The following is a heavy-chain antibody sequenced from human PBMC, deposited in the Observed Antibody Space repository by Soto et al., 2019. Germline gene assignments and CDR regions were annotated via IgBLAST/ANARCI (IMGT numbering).Heavy chain of an antibody. CDR1: GGSISSGGYY. CDR3: ARGSSWAYNWFDP. V-gene: IGHV4-31*03. D-gene: IGHD6-13*01. CDR2: IYYSGST. Sequence: QVQLQESGPGLVKPSQTLSLTCTVSGGSISSGGYYWSWIRQHPGKGLEWIGYIYYSGSTYYNPSFKSRVTLAVESSKNQFSLRLSSVTAAATAVYYCARGSSWAYNWFDPWGQGTLVTVSS. J-gene: IGHJ5*02.